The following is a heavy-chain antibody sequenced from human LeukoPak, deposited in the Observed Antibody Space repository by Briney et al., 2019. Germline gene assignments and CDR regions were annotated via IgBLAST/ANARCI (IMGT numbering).Heavy chain of an antibody. V-gene: IGHV3-23*01. Sequence: PGGSLRLSCAASGFTVSSNYMSWVRQAPGKGLEWVSAISGSGGSTYYADSVKGRFTISRDNSKDTLYLQMNSLRAEDTAVYYCAKGLDSNRYYDFWTPVGPCFDYWGQGTLVTVSS. CDR1: GFTVSSNY. CDR2: ISGSGGST. CDR3: AKGLDSNRYYDFWTPVGPCFDY. D-gene: IGHD3-3*01. J-gene: IGHJ4*02.